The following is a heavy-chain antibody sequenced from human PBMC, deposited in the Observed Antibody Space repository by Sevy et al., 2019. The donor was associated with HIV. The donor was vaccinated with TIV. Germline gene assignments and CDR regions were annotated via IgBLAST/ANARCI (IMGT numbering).Heavy chain of an antibody. D-gene: IGHD1-26*01. CDR3: TRVEGAADWGMDV. CDR1: GFIFGDYN. V-gene: IGHV3-49*04. CDR2: IRGKRNGETK. Sequence: GGSLRLSCSPSGFIFGDYNVSWVRQAPGKGLEWIAFIRGKRNGETKEYAASVRGRFTISRDDSKSIAYLQMNSLKTEDTAVYYCTRVEGAADWGMDVWGQGTTVTVSS. J-gene: IGHJ6*02.